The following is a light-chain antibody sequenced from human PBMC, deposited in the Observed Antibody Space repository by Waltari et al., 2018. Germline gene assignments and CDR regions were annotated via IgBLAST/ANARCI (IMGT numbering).Light chain of an antibody. CDR2: EVS. CDR1: SSDIGSYNS. CDR3: VSYAASNTYI. V-gene: IGLV2-11*01. Sequence: QAAPTQPPSVSGSPGQSVTISCTGTSSDIGSYNSLSWYQQHPGKAPKVMIYEVSKRPSGVSDRFSGSKSGNTASLTISGLQAEDEADYYCVSYAASNTYIFGTGTRLTVL. J-gene: IGLJ1*01.